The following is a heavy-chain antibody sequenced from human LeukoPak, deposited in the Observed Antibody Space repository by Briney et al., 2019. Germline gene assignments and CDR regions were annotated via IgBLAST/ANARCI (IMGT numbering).Heavy chain of an antibody. CDR1: GGSISSGGYY. CDR2: IYYSGST. J-gene: IGHJ3*02. V-gene: IGHV4-31*03. CDR3: ATASIAARPGAFDI. Sequence: PSETLSLTCTVSGGSISSGGYYWSWIRQHPGKGLEWIGYIYYSGSTYYNPSLKSRVTISVDTSKNQFSLKLSSVTAADTAVYYCATASIAARPGAFDIWGQGTMVTVSP. D-gene: IGHD6-6*01.